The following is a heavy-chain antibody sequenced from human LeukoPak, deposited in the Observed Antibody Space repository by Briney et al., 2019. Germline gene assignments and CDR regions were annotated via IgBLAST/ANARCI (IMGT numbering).Heavy chain of an antibody. Sequence: SETLSLTCAVYGGSVSGYYWSWIRQPPGKGLEWIGEINHSGSTNYNPSLKSRVTISVDTSKNQFSLKLSSVTAADTAVYYCARGDGYCSSTSCYKGAQFDYWGQGTLVTVSS. CDR2: INHSGST. CDR1: GGSVSGYY. J-gene: IGHJ4*02. D-gene: IGHD2-2*02. CDR3: ARGDGYCSSTSCYKGAQFDY. V-gene: IGHV4-34*01.